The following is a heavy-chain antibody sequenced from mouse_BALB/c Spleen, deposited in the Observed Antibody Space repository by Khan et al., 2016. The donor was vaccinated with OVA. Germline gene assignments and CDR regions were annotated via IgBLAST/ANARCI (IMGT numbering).Heavy chain of an antibody. CDR1: GFSLTSYG. CDR3: ARLEDI. CDR2: IWAGGST. V-gene: IGHV2-9*02. Sequence: QVQLKESGPGLVAPSQSLSITCTVSGFSLTSYGVHWVRQPPGKGLEWLGVIWAGGSTNYNSALMSRLSISKDNPKSQVFLKMISLQAEDAAMYYWARLEDIWGQGTTLTVSA. D-gene: IGHD1-3*01. J-gene: IGHJ2*01.